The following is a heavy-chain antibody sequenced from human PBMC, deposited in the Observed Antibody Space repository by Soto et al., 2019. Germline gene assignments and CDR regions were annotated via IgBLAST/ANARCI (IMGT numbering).Heavy chain of an antibody. Sequence: ASVKVSCKASGYTFTSYYMHWVRQAPGQGLEWMGIINPSGGSTSYAQKFQGRVTMTRDTSTSTVYMELSSLRSEDTAVYYCARGTDYYDSSGRYYYYGMDVWGQGTTVTVYS. CDR3: ARGTDYYDSSGRYYYYGMDV. J-gene: IGHJ6*02. CDR1: GYTFTSYY. V-gene: IGHV1-46*01. CDR2: INPSGGST. D-gene: IGHD3-22*01.